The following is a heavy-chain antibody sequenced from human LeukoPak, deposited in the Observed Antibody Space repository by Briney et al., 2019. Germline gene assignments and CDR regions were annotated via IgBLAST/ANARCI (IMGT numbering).Heavy chain of an antibody. Sequence: SDTLSLPCTVSGRPLSSYYWRWLRQPPPRGLAWIGYIYYSGSTSYNPSLKSRVTISIDTSKNQFSLKLSSVTAADTAIYYCARHQDGYGDYFDFWGQGILVTVSS. CDR2: IYYSGST. CDR1: GRPLSSYY. J-gene: IGHJ4*02. D-gene: IGHD5-24*01. V-gene: IGHV4-59*08. CDR3: ARHQDGYGDYFDF.